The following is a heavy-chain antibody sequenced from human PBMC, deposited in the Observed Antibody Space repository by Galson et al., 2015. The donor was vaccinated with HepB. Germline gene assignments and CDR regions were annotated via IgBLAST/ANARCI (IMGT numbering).Heavy chain of an antibody. Sequence: SLRFSCAASGFTFSSYAMSWVRQAPGKGLEWVSTISTTGDYTYYADSVKGRFTTSRDNSKNTLYLQLSSLRAEDTAVYYCAKDLLPNVLLWFGEFLFDFWGQGTLVTVSS. CDR3: AKDLLPNVLLWFGEFLFDF. J-gene: IGHJ4*02. CDR2: ISTTGDYT. CDR1: GFTFSSYA. V-gene: IGHV3-23*01. D-gene: IGHD3-10*01.